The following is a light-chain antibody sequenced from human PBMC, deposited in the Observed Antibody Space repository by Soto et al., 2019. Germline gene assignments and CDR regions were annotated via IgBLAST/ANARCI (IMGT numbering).Light chain of an antibody. CDR1: QSISSY. V-gene: IGKV1-39*01. Sequence: DIQMTQSPSSLSASVEDRVTITCRASQSISSYLNWYQQKPGKAPKLLIYAASSLQSGVPSRFSGSGSGTDFTLTISSLQPEDFATYYCQQCYSTPPTFGQGTKVEIK. CDR2: AAS. CDR3: QQCYSTPPT. J-gene: IGKJ1*01.